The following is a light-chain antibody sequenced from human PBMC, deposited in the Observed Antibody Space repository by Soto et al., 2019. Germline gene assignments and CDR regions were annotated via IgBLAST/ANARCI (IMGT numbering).Light chain of an antibody. CDR1: QGISSC. CDR2: GAS. V-gene: IGKV1-9*01. Sequence: IQLTQSPSSLSASVGDRVTITCRASQGISSCLAWYQQKPGRAPKLLIYGASTLQSGVPSRFSGSGSGTDFTLTISSLQPEDFATYDCQQLNSVPSAFGHGTKVEIQ. J-gene: IGKJ3*01. CDR3: QQLNSVPSA.